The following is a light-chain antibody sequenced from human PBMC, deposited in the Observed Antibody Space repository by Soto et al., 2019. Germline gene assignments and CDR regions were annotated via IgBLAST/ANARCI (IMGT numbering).Light chain of an antibody. CDR2: SAS. CDR1: QSVSSS. Sequence: EVVMTQSPATLSVFPGERVTLSCRASQSVSSSLAWYQQKPGQAPRLLIYSASTRATGIPARFSGSGSGTEFTLTLSSLESEDFAVYYCQQYINGYTFGQGTKLEIK. V-gene: IGKV3-15*01. CDR3: QQYINGYT. J-gene: IGKJ2*01.